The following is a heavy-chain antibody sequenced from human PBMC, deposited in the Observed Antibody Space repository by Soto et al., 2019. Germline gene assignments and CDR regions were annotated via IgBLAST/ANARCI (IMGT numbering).Heavy chain of an antibody. V-gene: IGHV3-21*06. J-gene: IGHJ4*02. CDR1: GFTFRAYS. CDR2: ITSSNTYI. CDR3: VRDLLEGYGHARQPDY. Sequence: NPGGSLRLSCVASGFTFRAYSMSWVRQAPGQGLEWVASITSSNTYIYYTRSVEGRFTISRDDAKNSLHLQMNTLRAEDTAVYYCVRDLLEGYGHARQPDYWGQGTLVTVSS. D-gene: IGHD2-15*01.